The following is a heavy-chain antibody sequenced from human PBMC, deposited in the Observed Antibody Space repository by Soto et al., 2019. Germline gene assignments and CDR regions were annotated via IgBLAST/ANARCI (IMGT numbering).Heavy chain of an antibody. Sequence: GGSLRVSCVASGFSFGEFVMNWVRQRPGKGLEWVSSVSWNSGAKLYADSVKGRFAISRDSAKKSVYLQMNSLRPDDTAFYYCAKGVATAVPALDYWGQGSLVTVSS. V-gene: IGHV3-9*01. J-gene: IGHJ4*02. CDR2: VSWNSGAK. CDR1: GFSFGEFV. D-gene: IGHD2-21*02. CDR3: AKGVATAVPALDY.